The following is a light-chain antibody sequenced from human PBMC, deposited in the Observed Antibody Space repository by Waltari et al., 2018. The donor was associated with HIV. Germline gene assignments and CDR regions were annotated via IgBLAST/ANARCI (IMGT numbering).Light chain of an antibody. Sequence: QSVLTQPPSVSAAPGQKVTISCSGSRSNIGSNYITWYQQLPGTTPRLLIFDNNERPSGIPDRFSGSKSGTSATLDITGLQIGDEADYYCGTWDNNMSVVVFGGGTKLTVL. J-gene: IGLJ3*02. CDR3: GTWDNNMSVVV. CDR2: DNN. V-gene: IGLV1-51*01. CDR1: RSNIGSNY.